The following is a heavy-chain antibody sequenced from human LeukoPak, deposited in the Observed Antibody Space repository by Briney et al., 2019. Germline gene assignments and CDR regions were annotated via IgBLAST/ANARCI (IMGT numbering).Heavy chain of an antibody. V-gene: IGHV4-34*01. CDR3: ARIMLSWREFDC. CDR1: GGSFSGYF. J-gene: IGHJ4*02. D-gene: IGHD1-26*01. Sequence: PSETLSLTCAVNGGSFSGYFWTWIRQPPGKGLEWIGEINHSRTTNYNPSLKSRVTISVDTSKKHFSLSLSSVNAADTAVYYCARIMLSWREFDCWGQGTLVTVSS. CDR2: INHSRTT.